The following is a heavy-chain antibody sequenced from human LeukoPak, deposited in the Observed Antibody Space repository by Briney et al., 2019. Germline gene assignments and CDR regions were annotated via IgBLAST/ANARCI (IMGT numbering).Heavy chain of an antibody. CDR2: FNPSGGST. V-gene: IGHV1-46*01. J-gene: IGHJ3*01. CDR1: GYTFTSYG. D-gene: IGHD2-21*01. CDR3: ARDGGGDDVFDF. Sequence: GASVKVSCKASGYTFTSYGISWVRQAPGQGLEWMAIFNPSGGSTTYAQKFQGRVTMTRDTSTSTVYMELSSLRSEDTAVYYCARDGGGDDVFDFWGQGTMVTVSS.